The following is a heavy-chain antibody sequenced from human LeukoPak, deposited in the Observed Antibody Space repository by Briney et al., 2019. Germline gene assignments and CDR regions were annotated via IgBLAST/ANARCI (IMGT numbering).Heavy chain of an antibody. V-gene: IGHV4-38-2*01. CDR1: GYSISGGYY. CDR2: IYHSGST. Sequence: SETLSLTCAVSGYSISGGYYWGWIRQPPGKGLEWIGSIYHSGSTYYNPSLKSRVTISVDTSKNQFSLKLSSVTAADTAVYYCARHRSEYQLLYDSWFDPWGQGTLVTVSS. J-gene: IGHJ5*02. CDR3: ARHRSEYQLLYDSWFDP. D-gene: IGHD2-2*02.